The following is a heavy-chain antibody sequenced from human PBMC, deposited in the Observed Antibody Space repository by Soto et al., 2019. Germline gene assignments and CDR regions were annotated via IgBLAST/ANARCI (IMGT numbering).Heavy chain of an antibody. CDR1: GGTFNSYT. J-gene: IGHJ5*02. CDR3: ARNGPPDKNWVDP. D-gene: IGHD4-17*01. Sequence: SVKVSCKASGGTFNSYTISWVRRAPGQGLEWMGRIIPSLGTTNYAQKFQGRVTITADKSTSTAYMELSSLRSEDTAVYYCARNGPPDKNWVDPWGQGTLVTVSS. CDR2: IIPSLGTT. V-gene: IGHV1-69*08.